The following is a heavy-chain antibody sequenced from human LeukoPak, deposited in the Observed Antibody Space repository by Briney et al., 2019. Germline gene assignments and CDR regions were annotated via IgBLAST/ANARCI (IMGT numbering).Heavy chain of an antibody. CDR3: GRGGSTRAQAFDV. Sequence: QPGGSLRLSCEASTFNFGLYVMTWARQAPGKGLEWVSGSSGGGLSTYYTDYVKGRFTISRENSKNTLYLEMTRLRTEDTAVYFCGRGGSTRAQAFDVWGQGTMVTVSS. J-gene: IGHJ3*01. V-gene: IGHV3-23*01. CDR2: SSGGGLST. CDR1: TFNFGLYV. D-gene: IGHD2-15*01.